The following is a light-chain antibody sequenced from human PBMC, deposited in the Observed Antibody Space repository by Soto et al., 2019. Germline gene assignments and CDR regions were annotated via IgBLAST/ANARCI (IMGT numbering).Light chain of an antibody. J-gene: IGKJ5*01. CDR2: AAS. V-gene: IGKV1-39*01. CDR3: QQSFSISPIT. Sequence: DIQMTQSPSSLSASVGDRVTITCRATQSISRYLNWYQQKPGTAPKLLIYAASSLQNGVPSRFSGSGSGTDFTLTISSLQPEDFATYSCQQSFSISPITFGQGTRLEIK. CDR1: QSISRY.